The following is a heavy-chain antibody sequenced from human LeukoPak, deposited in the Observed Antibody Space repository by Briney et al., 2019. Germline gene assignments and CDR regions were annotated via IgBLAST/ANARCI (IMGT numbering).Heavy chain of an antibody. Sequence: ASVKVSCKASGYTFTSYDINWVRQATGQGLEWMGWMNPNSGNTGYAQKFQGRATMTRNTSISTAYMELSSLRSEDTAVYYCARAYCTNGVCYPYYYYGMDVWGQGTTVTVSS. CDR1: GYTFTSYD. CDR2: MNPNSGNT. CDR3: ARAYCTNGVCYPYYYYGMDV. V-gene: IGHV1-8*01. J-gene: IGHJ6*02. D-gene: IGHD2-8*01.